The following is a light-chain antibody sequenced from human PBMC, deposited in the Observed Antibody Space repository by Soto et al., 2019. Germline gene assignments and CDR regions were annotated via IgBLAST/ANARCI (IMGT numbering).Light chain of an antibody. CDR1: QVIRNY. J-gene: IGKJ4*01. CDR2: AAS. CDR3: QEYDVVPLT. V-gene: IGKV1-27*01. Sequence: DIQMTQSPSSLSASVGDRVTITCRASQVIRNYLAWYQQKPGKVPELLIYAASTFHSGVPSRFSGSGYGTYFTLTITNLQPEDVATYYCQEYDVVPLTFGGGTKVEIK.